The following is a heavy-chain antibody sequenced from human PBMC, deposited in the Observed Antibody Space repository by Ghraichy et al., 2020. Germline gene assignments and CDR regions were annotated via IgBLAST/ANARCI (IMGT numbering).Heavy chain of an antibody. CDR2: IYPGDSDT. V-gene: IGHV5-51*01. CDR3: ARRYDFWSGYYPFDP. J-gene: IGHJ5*02. CDR1: GYSFTSYW. Sequence: GESLNISCKGSGYSFTSYWIGWVRQMPGKGLEWMGIIYPGDSDTRYSPSFQGQVTISADKSISTAYLQWSGLKASDTAMYYCARRYDFWSGYYPFDPWGQGTLVTVSS. D-gene: IGHD3-3*01.